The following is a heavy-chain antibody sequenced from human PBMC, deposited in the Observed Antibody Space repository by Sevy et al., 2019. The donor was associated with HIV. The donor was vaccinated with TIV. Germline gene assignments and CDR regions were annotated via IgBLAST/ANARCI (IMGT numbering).Heavy chain of an antibody. J-gene: IGHJ4*02. CDR3: ARDSDNYDILTGYYPFDY. Sequence: ASVKVSCKASGYTFTSDYMHWVRQAPGQGLEWMGIINPSGGSTSYAQKFQGRVTMTRDTSTSTVYMELSSLRSEDTAGYYCARDSDNYDILTGYYPFDYWGQGTLVTVSS. CDR2: INPSGGST. D-gene: IGHD3-9*01. V-gene: IGHV1-46*01. CDR1: GYTFTSDY.